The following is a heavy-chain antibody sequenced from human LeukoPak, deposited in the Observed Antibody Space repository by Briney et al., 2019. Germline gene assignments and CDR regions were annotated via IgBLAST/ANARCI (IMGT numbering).Heavy chain of an antibody. V-gene: IGHV3-23*01. Sequence: PGGSLRLSCAASGFTFSSYAMSWVRQAPGKGLEWVSAISGSGGSTYYADSVKGRVTISRDNSKNTLYLQMNSLRAEDTAVYYCAKHSYGFLDFDYWGQGRLVTVSS. CDR3: AKHSYGFLDFDY. J-gene: IGHJ4*02. CDR2: ISGSGGST. D-gene: IGHD5-18*01. CDR1: GFTFSSYA.